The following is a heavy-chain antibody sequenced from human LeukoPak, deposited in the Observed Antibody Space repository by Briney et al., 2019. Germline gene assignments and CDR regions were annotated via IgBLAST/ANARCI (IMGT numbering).Heavy chain of an antibody. CDR2: INPNSGGT. Sequence: GASVKVSCKASGYTLTGYYMHWVRQAPGQGLEWTGWINPNSGGTNYAQKFQGRVTMTRDTSISTAYMKLSRLRSDDTAVYYCATGIVSLGDFPDHWGQGTLVIVS. D-gene: IGHD2-21*01. CDR3: ATGIVSLGDFPDH. J-gene: IGHJ4*02. CDR1: GYTLTGYY. V-gene: IGHV1-2*02.